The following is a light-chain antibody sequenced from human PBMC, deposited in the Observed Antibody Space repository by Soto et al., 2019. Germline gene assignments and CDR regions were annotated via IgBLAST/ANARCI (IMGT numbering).Light chain of an antibody. Sequence: EIVLSQSPATLSLSPGERATLSCRASQSVSSYLAWYQQKPGQAPRLLIYDASNRATDIPARFSGSGSGTVFTLNISSLEPEDFAVYYCQQRGNWPRTFGQGTKLEIK. V-gene: IGKV3-11*01. CDR3: QQRGNWPRT. CDR1: QSVSSY. J-gene: IGKJ2*01. CDR2: DAS.